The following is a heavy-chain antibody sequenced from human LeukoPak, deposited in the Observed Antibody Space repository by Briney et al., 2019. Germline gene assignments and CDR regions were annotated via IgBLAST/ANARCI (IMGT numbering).Heavy chain of an antibody. J-gene: IGHJ4*02. CDR3: AKGPSDYGRNYYFDY. CDR1: GFTFDDYT. V-gene: IGHV3-43*01. Sequence: GGSLRLSCAASGFTFDDYTMHWVRQAPGKGLEWVSLISWDGGSTYYADSVKGRFTISRDNSKNSLYLQMNSLRTEDTALYYCAKGPSDYGRNYYFDYWGQGTLVTVSS. D-gene: IGHD4-23*01. CDR2: ISWDGGST.